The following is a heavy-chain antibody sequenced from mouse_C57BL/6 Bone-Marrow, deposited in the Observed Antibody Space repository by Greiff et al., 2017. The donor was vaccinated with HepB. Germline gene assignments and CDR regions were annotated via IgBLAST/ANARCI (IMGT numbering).Heavy chain of an antibody. CDR2: IDPETGGT. D-gene: IGHD1-1*01. J-gene: IGHJ2*01. CDR1: GYTFTDYE. Sequence: VQLQQSGAELVRPGASVTLSCKASGYTFTDYEMHWVKQTPVHGLEWIGAIDPETGGTAYNQKFKGKAILTADKSSSTAYMELRSLTSEDSAVYYCTRHNYGSSLFDYWGQGTTLTVSS. V-gene: IGHV1-15*01. CDR3: TRHNYGSSLFDY.